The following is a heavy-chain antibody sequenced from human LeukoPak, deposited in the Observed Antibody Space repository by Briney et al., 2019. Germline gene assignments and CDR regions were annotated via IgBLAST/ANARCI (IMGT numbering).Heavy chain of an antibody. CDR2: IKQDGSEK. V-gene: IGHV3-7*01. Sequence: RXSXXXXGFTXXXYWMSWVRQAPGKGLEWVANIKQDGSEKFYVDSVKGRFTISRDNAKKSLFLQMNSLRAEDTAVYYCARENRDGYNPYNWFDPWGQGTLVTVSS. CDR1: GFTXXXYW. CDR3: ARENRDGYNPYNWFDP. D-gene: IGHD5-24*01. J-gene: IGHJ5*02.